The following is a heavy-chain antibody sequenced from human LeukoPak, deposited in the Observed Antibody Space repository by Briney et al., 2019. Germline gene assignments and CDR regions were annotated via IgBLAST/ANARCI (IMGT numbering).Heavy chain of an antibody. J-gene: IGHJ4*02. Sequence: GVSPRLSCVASGITFSASAMHWVRQAPGKGLEWVAFIRSDGSNKYYADSVKGRFTISRDDSKNTVYLQMNSLRAEDTAVYYCAKAGCKGYCSSGDLYFDNWGQGTLVTVSS. CDR2: IRSDGSNK. CDR1: GITFSASA. V-gene: IGHV3-30*02. CDR3: AKAGCKGYCSSGDLYFDN. D-gene: IGHD2-2*01.